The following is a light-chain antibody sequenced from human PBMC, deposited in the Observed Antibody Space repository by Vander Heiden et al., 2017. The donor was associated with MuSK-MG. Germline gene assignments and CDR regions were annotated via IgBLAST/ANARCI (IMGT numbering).Light chain of an antibody. Sequence: EIVLTQSPGTLSLSPGERATLSCRASQSVSSSYLAWYQQKPGQAPRLLIYGASSRATGIPDRFRGSGSGTDFTLTISRLEPEDFAVYYSQQYGTSPLTFGGGTKLEIK. CDR3: QQYGTSPLT. V-gene: IGKV3-20*01. CDR2: GAS. CDR1: QSVSSSY. J-gene: IGKJ4*01.